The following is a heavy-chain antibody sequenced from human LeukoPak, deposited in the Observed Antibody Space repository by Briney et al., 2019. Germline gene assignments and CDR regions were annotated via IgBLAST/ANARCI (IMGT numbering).Heavy chain of an antibody. CDR1: GFTFSSYS. D-gene: IGHD1-26*01. Sequence: PGGSLRLSCAASGFTFSSYSMNWVRQAPGKGLEWVSYISSSGSTIYYADSVKGRFTISRDNAKNSLYLQMNSLRAEDTAVYYCARAWELDMDGMDVWGQGTTVTVSS. CDR3: ARAWELDMDGMDV. CDR2: ISSSGSTI. V-gene: IGHV3-48*04. J-gene: IGHJ6*02.